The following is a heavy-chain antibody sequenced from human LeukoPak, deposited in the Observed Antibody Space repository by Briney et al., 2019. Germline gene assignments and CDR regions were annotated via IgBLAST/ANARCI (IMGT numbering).Heavy chain of an antibody. V-gene: IGHV4-31*02. CDR3: SREKLSAGPHFEH. CDR2: MSSSGYT. J-gene: IGHJ4*02. D-gene: IGHD6-13*01. CDR1: GDSITSGGSF. Sequence: SETLSLTCSVSGDSITSGGSFWTWIRQHPGEGLEWIAFMSSSGYTDYKSSLNSRLIMSADTSKNRVSLRLTSVTAADTAIYYCSREKLSAGPHFEHWGRGLLVSVSS.